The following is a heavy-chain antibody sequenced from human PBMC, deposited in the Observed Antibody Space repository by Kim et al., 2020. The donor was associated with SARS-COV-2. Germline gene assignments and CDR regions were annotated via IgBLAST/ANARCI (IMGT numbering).Heavy chain of an antibody. CDR3: ARSRLAHFDY. D-gene: IGHD2-2*01. CDR2: K. V-gene: IGHV3-33*01. Sequence: KFYADSVKGRFTVSRENSKNALYLQMKSLGAEDTAVYFCARSRLAHFDYWGQGTLVTVSS. J-gene: IGHJ4*02.